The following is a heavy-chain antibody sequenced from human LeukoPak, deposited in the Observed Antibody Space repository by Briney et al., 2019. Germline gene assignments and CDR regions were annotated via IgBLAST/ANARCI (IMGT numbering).Heavy chain of an antibody. CDR3: GKRFYVSGGGWTVDF. CDR2: ISNSGVDT. CDR1: GFTFSSYA. Sequence: GGSLRLSCAASGFTFSSYAMSWVRQAPGKGLEWVSSISNSGVDTFYADSVKGRFTISRDNSKNTLFLQMNSLRADDTAVYYCGKRFYVSGGGWTVDFWGQGTLVTVSS. J-gene: IGHJ4*02. V-gene: IGHV3-23*01. D-gene: IGHD6-19*01.